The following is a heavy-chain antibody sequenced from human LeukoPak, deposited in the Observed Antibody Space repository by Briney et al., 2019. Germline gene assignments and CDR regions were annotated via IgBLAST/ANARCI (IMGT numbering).Heavy chain of an antibody. Sequence: SLRLSCAASGFTFDDYAMHWVRQAPGKGLEWVSGISWNSGSIGYADSVKGRFTISRDNAKNSLYLQMNSLRAEDTALYYCAKTRGGSFDYWGQGTLVTVSS. CDR1: GFTFDDYA. CDR2: ISWNSGSI. V-gene: IGHV3-9*01. D-gene: IGHD1-26*01. J-gene: IGHJ4*02. CDR3: AKTRGGSFDY.